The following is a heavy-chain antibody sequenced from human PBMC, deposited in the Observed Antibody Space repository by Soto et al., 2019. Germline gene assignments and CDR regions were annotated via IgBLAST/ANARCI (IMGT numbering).Heavy chain of an antibody. CDR1: GFSLSTSGVG. D-gene: IGHD3-16*02. CDR3: AHRRLQLGELSLPYFDY. CDR2: IYWDDDK. J-gene: IGHJ4*02. Sequence: QITLKESGPTLVKPTQTLTLTCTFSGFSLSTSGVGVGWIRQPPGKALEWLALIYWDDDKRYSPSLKSRLTIPKDTSKNQVVLTMTDMDPVDTATYYCAHRRLQLGELSLPYFDYWGQGTLVTVSS. V-gene: IGHV2-5*02.